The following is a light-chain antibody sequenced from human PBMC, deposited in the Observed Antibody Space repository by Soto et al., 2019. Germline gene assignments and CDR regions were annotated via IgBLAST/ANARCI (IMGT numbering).Light chain of an antibody. CDR2: GNS. CDR1: SSNIGAGLD. V-gene: IGLV1-40*01. CDR3: QSYDSSLSAYVV. Sequence: QAVVTQPPSVSGALGQRVTISCTGSSSNIGAGLDVHWYQQLPGTAPKLLIYGNSNRPSGVPDRFSGSKSGTSASLAITGLQAEDEADYYCQSYDSSLSAYVVFGGGTKLTVL. J-gene: IGLJ2*01.